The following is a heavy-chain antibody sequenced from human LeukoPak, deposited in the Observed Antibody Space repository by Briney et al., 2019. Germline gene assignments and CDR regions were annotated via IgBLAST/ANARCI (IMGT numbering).Heavy chain of an antibody. J-gene: IGHJ4*02. CDR3: ARDRDSSGWYSDY. CDR2: IYYSGST. CDR1: GGSISSGGYY. Sequence: SETLSLTCTVSGGSISSGGYYWSWIRQHPGKGLEWIGYIYYSGSTYYNPSLKSRVTISVDTSKNQFSLKLSSVTAADTAVYYCARDRDSSGWYSDYWGRGTLVTVSS. D-gene: IGHD6-19*01. V-gene: IGHV4-31*03.